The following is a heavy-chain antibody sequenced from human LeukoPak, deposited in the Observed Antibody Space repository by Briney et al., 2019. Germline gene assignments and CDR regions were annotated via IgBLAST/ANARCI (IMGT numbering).Heavy chain of an antibody. J-gene: IGHJ5*02. V-gene: IGHV4-39*01. D-gene: IGHD2-8*01. Sequence: SETLSLTCSVSVGFISSSSYYGGWSRQPPGKGLERIGSVYYSGSTYYNPSLTGRVTISGDTSKSQFSLKLSSVTDADTAVYYCARVRLNFWWFDPWGEGALVTVSS. CDR2: VYYSGST. CDR3: ARVRLNFWWFDP. CDR1: VGFISSSSYY.